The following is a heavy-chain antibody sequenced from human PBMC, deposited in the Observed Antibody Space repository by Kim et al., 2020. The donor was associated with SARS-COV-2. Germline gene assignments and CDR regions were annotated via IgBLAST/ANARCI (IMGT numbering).Heavy chain of an antibody. CDR2: ISYDGSNK. Sequence: GGSLRLSCAASGFSFSSCDIHWVRQAPGKGLEWVAVISYDGSNKYYADSVKGRFTISRDNSKNTLYLQMNSLRGEDTALYYCARDSWSRLRGVTYSYYGIDGWCHGTTFTV. CDR1: GFSFSSCD. V-gene: IGHV3-30-3*01. D-gene: IGHD3-10*01. J-gene: IGHJ6*02. CDR3: ARDSWSRLRGVTYSYYGIDG.